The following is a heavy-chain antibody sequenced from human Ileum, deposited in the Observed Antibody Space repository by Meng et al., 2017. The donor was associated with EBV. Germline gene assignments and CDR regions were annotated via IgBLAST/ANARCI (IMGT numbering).Heavy chain of an antibody. D-gene: IGHD4-17*01. CDR2: IYHSGST. CDR3: ASGRDYAWHS. Sequence: GQRQESGPGLVKPSGTLSLTCAVSGDSISSNNWWSWVRQPPGKGLEWIGEIYHSGSTNYNPSFKSRVTMSVDKSKNQISLNLSSVTAADTAVYYCASGRDYAWHSWGRGTLVTVSS. J-gene: IGHJ4*02. CDR1: GDSISSNNW. V-gene: IGHV4-4*02.